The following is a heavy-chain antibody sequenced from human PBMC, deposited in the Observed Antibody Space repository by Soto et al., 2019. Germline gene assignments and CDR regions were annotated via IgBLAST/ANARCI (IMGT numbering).Heavy chain of an antibody. Sequence: LSLTFNVSGGSIIDFYWSWIRQSPGKRLEWIGYLYYTGSTNYNPALKSRVTISLDTSKNQFSLKVRSVTAADTAVYYCARGGGYDFRSSQAPPIDVWGQGTTVTVSS. J-gene: IGHJ6*02. D-gene: IGHD3-3*01. CDR2: LYYTGST. V-gene: IGHV4-59*01. CDR3: ARGGGYDFRSSQAPPIDV. CDR1: GGSIIDFY.